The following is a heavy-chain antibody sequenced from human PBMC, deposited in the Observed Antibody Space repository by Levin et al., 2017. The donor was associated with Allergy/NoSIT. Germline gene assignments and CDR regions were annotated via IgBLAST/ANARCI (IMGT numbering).Heavy chain of an antibody. V-gene: IGHV3-43D*04. CDR2: ISWDGGST. J-gene: IGHJ4*02. CDR3: AKDIGGEGSHYFDY. Sequence: AGGSLRLSCAASGFTFDDYAMHWVRQAPGKGLEWVSLISWDGGSTYYADSVKGRFTISRDNSKNSLYLQMNSLRAEDTALYYCAKDIGGEGSHYFDYWGQGTLVTVSS. CDR1: GFTFDDYA. D-gene: IGHD3-16*01.